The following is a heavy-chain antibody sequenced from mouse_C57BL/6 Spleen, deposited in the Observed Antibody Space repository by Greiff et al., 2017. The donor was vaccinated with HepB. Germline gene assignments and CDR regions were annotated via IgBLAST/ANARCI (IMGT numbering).Heavy chain of an antibody. D-gene: IGHD2-12*01. V-gene: IGHV1-64*01. CDR1: GYTFTSYW. CDR2: IHPNSGST. CDR3: ARDSHAMDY. Sequence: QVQLKQPGAELVKPGASAKLSCKASGYTFTSYWMHWVKQRPGQGLEWIGMIHPNSGSTNYNEKFKSKATLTVDKSSSTAYMQLSSLTSADSAVYYCARDSHAMDYWGQGTSVTVSS. J-gene: IGHJ4*01.